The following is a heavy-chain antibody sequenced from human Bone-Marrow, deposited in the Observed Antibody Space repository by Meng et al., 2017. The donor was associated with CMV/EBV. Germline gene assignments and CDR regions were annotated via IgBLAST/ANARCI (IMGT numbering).Heavy chain of an antibody. CDR3: GKAGGNSASTVFFYFGIDV. D-gene: IGHD1-7*01. Sequence: GESLKISCAASGFRFSNFGMHWVRLSPGKGLEWLAFIGYDGGDQFYSDSVKGRFIISRDNSKNTLYLELNSLRAEDTAVYYCGKAGGNSASTVFFYFGIDVWGPGTTVTVSS. J-gene: IGHJ6*02. CDR1: GFRFSNFG. CDR2: IGYDGGDQ. V-gene: IGHV3-30*02.